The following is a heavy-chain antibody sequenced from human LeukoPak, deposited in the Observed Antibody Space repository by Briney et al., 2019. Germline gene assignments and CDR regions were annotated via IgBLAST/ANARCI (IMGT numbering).Heavy chain of an antibody. CDR3: ARGGQDVDTAMVYFDY. V-gene: IGHV3-53*04. D-gene: IGHD5-18*01. CDR1: GFTVSSNY. J-gene: IGHJ4*02. CDR2: IYSGGST. Sequence: GGSLRLSCAASGFTVSSNYMSWVRQAPGKGLEWVSVIYSGGSTYYADSAKGRFTISRHNSKNTLYIQMNSLRAEDTAVYYCARGGQDVDTAMVYFDYWGQGTLVTVSS.